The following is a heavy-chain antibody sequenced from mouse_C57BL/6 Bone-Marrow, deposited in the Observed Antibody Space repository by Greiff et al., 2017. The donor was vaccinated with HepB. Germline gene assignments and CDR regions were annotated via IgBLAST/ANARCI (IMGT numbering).Heavy chain of an antibody. CDR3: ARREDAMDY. V-gene: IGHV1-76*01. J-gene: IGHJ4*01. CDR2: IYPGSGNT. CDR1: GYTFTDYY. Sequence: QVQLQQSGAELVRPGASVKLSCKASGYTFTDYYINWVKQRPGQGLEWIARIYPGSGNTYYNEKFKGKATLTAEKSSSTAYMQLSSLTSEDSAVYFCARREDAMDYWGQGTSVTVSS.